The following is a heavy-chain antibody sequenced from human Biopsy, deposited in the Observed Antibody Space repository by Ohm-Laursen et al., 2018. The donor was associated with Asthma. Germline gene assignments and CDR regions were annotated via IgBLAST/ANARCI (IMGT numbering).Heavy chain of an antibody. CDR1: GFGVSRDH. J-gene: IGHJ4*02. CDR2: IYSGGTS. V-gene: IGHV3-53*01. Sequence: SLRLSCAASGFGVSRDHMFWVRQAPGKGLEWVSVIYSGGTSHTADSVRGRFTISRDYSKNTLYLQMHNLRAEDTAVYYCARGDSSNWSHYYFDYWGQGTLVTVSS. CDR3: ARGDSSNWSHYYFDY. D-gene: IGHD3-22*01.